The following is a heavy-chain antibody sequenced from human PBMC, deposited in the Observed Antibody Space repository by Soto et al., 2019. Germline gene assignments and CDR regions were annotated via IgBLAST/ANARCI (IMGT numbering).Heavy chain of an antibody. CDR2: ISYDEINK. J-gene: IGHJ6*02. V-gene: IGHV3-30*03. CDR3: ATYYGSGSYFPDHYYYGMDV. D-gene: IGHD3-10*01. Sequence: PGGSLRLSCAASGFTFSSYGMHWVRQAPGKGLEWVAIISYDEINKYYADSVKGRFTISRDNSKNTLYLQMNSLRAEDTAVYYCATYYGSGSYFPDHYYYGMDVWGQGTTVTVSS. CDR1: GFTFSSYG.